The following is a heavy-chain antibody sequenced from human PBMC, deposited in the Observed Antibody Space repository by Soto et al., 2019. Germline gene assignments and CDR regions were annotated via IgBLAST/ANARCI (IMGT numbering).Heavy chain of an antibody. J-gene: IGHJ4*02. CDR3: VIGAPRYDSSGTNFDY. CDR1: GLSFSSYG. CDR2: ISSSSSYI. Sequence: PGGSLRLSCADSGLSFSSYGMHWVRQAPGKGLEWVSSISSSSSYIYYADSVKGRFTISRDNSKNTLYLQMNSLRVEDTAVYYCVIGAPRYDSSGTNFDYWAQGNLVTVSS. D-gene: IGHD3-22*01. V-gene: IGHV3-21*01.